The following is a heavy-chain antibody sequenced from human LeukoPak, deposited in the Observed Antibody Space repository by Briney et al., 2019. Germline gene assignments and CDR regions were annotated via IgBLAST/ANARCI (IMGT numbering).Heavy chain of an antibody. CDR3: ARRVVSPLREGFDY. CDR2: IYYSGST. D-gene: IGHD3-22*01. Sequence: SETLFLTCTVSGGSISSSSYYWGWIRQPPGKGLEWIGSIYYSGSTYYNPSLKSRVTISVDTSKNQFSLKLSSVTAADTAVYYCARRVVSPLREGFDYWGQGTLVTVSS. CDR1: GGSISSSSYY. J-gene: IGHJ4*02. V-gene: IGHV4-39*07.